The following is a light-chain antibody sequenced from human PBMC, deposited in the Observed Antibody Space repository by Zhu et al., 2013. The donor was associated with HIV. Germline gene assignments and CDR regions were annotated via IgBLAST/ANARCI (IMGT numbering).Light chain of an antibody. CDR2: QDS. Sequence: SYELTQPPSVSVSPGQTASITCSGDKLGEKYASWFQQKPGQSPVLVIYQDSKRPSGIPERFSGSNSGNTATLTISGTQAMDEADYYCQAWDSSTYHVFGTGTKVTVL. J-gene: IGLJ1*01. CDR1: KLGEKY. CDR3: QAWDSSTYHV. V-gene: IGLV3-1*01.